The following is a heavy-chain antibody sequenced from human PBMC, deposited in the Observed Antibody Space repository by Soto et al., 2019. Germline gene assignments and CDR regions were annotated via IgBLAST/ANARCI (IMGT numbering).Heavy chain of an antibody. Sequence: GGSLRLSGAAAGFTFSSYAMHWVRQAPGKGLEWVAVISYDGSNKYYADSVKGRFTISRDNSKNTLYLQMNSLRAEDTAVYYCARARQQLPRGRTPPTKYYYYGMDVWGQGTTVTVSS. CDR2: ISYDGSNK. J-gene: IGHJ6*02. CDR3: ARARQQLPRGRTPPTKYYYYGMDV. D-gene: IGHD6-13*01. CDR1: GFTFSSYA. V-gene: IGHV3-30-3*01.